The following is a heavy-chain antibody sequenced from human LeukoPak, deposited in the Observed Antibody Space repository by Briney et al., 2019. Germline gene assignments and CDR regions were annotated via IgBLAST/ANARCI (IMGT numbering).Heavy chain of an antibody. V-gene: IGHV3-21*01. CDR1: GFTFSSYS. Sequence: PGGSLRLSCAASGFTFSSYSMNWVCQAPGKGLEWVSSISSSSSYIYYADSVKGRFTISRDNAKNSLYLQMNSLRAEDTAVYYCARVTTVTTDVYYYGMDVWGQGTTVTVSS. D-gene: IGHD4-17*01. CDR3: ARVTTVTTDVYYYGMDV. CDR2: ISSSSSYI. J-gene: IGHJ6*02.